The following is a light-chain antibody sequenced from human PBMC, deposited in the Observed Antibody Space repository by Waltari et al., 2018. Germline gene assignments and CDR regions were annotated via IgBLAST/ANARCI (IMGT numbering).Light chain of an antibody. V-gene: IGLV2-23*03. J-gene: IGLJ2*01. CDR2: EGS. Sequence: QSALTQPASVSGSPGQSITISCTGTSSDVGSYNLVSWYQQHPGKAPKLMIYEGSKWPSGVSNRFSGSKSGNTASLTISGLQAEDEADYYCYSYAGSNTFVFGGGTKLTVL. CDR3: YSYAGSNTFV. CDR1: SSDVGSYNL.